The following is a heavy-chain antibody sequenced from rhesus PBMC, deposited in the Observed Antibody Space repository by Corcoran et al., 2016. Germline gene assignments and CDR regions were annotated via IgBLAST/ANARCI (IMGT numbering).Heavy chain of an antibody. V-gene: IGHV4-122*02. CDR2: ITYSGST. CDR1: GGSISSGYYY. J-gene: IGHJ4*01. Sequence: QVQLQESGPGLVKPSETLSLTCAVSGGSISSGYYYWSWIRHPPGKGLSWIWYITYSGSTSYNPSLSSRVTISRDTSKNQCALKLSSVTAADTAVDYCARVLIAAAGRTIFDYWVQGVLVTVSS. D-gene: IGHD6S26*01. CDR3: ARVLIAAAGRTIFDY.